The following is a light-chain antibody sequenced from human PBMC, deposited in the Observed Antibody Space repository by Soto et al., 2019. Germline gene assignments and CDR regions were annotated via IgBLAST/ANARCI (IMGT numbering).Light chain of an antibody. CDR2: DAS. CDR3: QQYNSYSWT. J-gene: IGKJ1*01. Sequence: DIQMTQSPSTLSASVGERVTNTCRASQSISSWLAWYQQKPGKAPKLLIYDASSFESGVPSRFSGSGSGTEFTLTISSLQPDDFATYYCQQYNSYSWTFGQGTKVDIK. V-gene: IGKV1-5*01. CDR1: QSISSW.